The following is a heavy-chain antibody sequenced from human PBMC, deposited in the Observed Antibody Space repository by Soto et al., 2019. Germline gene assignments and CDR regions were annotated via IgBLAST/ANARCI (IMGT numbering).Heavy chain of an antibody. CDR2: INAGNGNT. D-gene: IGHD3-3*01. V-gene: IGHV1-3*01. CDR1: GYTFTSYA. CDR3: ARDLTIFGVVIFGY. J-gene: IGHJ4*02. Sequence: ASVKVSCKASGYTFTSYAMHWVRQAPGQRLEWMGWINAGNGNTKYSQKFQGRVTITRDTSASTAYMELSSLRSEDTAVYYCARDLTIFGVVIFGYWGQGTLVTVSS.